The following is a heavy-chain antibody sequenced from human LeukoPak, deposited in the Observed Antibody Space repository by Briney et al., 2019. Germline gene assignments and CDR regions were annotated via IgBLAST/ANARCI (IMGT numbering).Heavy chain of an antibody. Sequence: ASVKVSCKASGYTFTSYYMHWVRQAPGQGLEWMGIINPSGGSTSYAQKFQGRVTMTRDTSTSTVYIELSSLRSEDTAVYYCARDSSPVVVVAATPVLAFDIWGQGTMVTVSS. CDR1: GYTFTSYY. J-gene: IGHJ3*02. V-gene: IGHV1-46*01. CDR3: ARDSSPVVVVAATPVLAFDI. CDR2: INPSGGST. D-gene: IGHD2-15*01.